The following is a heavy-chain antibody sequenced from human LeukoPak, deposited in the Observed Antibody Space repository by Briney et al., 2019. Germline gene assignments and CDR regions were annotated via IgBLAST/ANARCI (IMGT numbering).Heavy chain of an antibody. CDR1: GYTFSGYY. CDR2: INPNSGGT. Sequence: AAVKVSCKASGYTFSGYYMHWVRQTPGQGLEWMGWINPNSGGTNYAQKFQGRVTMTRDTSISTAYMELSSLRSDDTAVYYCARGTAGSYNDMDVWGKGTTVTVSS. D-gene: IGHD2-21*02. J-gene: IGHJ6*03. V-gene: IGHV1-2*02. CDR3: ARGTAGSYNDMDV.